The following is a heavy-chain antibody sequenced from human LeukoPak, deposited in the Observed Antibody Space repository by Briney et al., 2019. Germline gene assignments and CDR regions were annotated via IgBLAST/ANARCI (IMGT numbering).Heavy chain of an antibody. D-gene: IGHD5-12*01. CDR1: GYTFTSYA. CDR3: ARDGGYSGYEGFDY. J-gene: IGHJ4*02. CDR2: IIPIFGTA. Sequence: SVKFSCKASGYTFTSYAMHWVRQAPGRGLEWMGGIIPIFGTANYAQKFQGRVTITADESTSTAYMELSSLRSEDTAVYYCARDGGYSGYEGFDYWGQGTLVTVSS. V-gene: IGHV1-69*13.